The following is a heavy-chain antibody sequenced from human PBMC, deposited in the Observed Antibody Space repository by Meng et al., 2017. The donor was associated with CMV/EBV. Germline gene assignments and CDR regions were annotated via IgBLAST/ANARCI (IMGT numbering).Heavy chain of an antibody. V-gene: IGHV5-51*07. D-gene: IGHD5-12*01. CDR1: GYSFTSYW. CDR2: IYPGDSDT. CDR3: ARHGGIYSGYDNNWFDP. Sequence: GESLKISCKGSGYSFTSYWIGWVHQMPGKGLEWMGIIYPGDSDTRYSPSFQGQVTISADKSISTAYLQWSSLKASDTAMYYCARHGGIYSGYDNNWFDPWGQGTLVTVPQ. J-gene: IGHJ5*02.